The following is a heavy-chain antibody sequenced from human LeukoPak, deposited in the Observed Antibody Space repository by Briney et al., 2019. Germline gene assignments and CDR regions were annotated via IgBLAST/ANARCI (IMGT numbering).Heavy chain of an antibody. Sequence: SETLSLTCTVSGGSISSYYWSWIRQPPGKGLEWIGYIYYSGSTNYNPSLKSRVTISVDTPKNQFSLKLSSVTAADTAVYYCARGRKNYDILTGYYNNVFAFDYWGQGTLVTVSS. CDR3: ARGRKNYDILTGYYNNVFAFDY. CDR2: IYYSGST. CDR1: GGSISSYY. J-gene: IGHJ4*02. D-gene: IGHD3-9*01. V-gene: IGHV4-59*01.